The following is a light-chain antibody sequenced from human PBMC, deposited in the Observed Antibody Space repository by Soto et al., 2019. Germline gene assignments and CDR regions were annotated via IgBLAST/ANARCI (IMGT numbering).Light chain of an antibody. CDR2: AAS. V-gene: IGKV1-39*01. CDR1: QSIGTF. Sequence: DFEMTQSPSSLSAFVGDRVTMTCRASQSIGTFLSWYQQKSGRAPKLLIYAASSLQIGVPSRFSGSGSGTNLTLTISSLQPEDCASYFCQQNYDTPITFGQGTRLEN. CDR3: QQNYDTPIT. J-gene: IGKJ5*01.